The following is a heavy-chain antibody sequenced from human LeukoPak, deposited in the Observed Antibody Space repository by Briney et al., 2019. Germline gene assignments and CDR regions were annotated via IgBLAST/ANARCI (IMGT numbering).Heavy chain of an antibody. Sequence: APVKVSCKASVYTFTGYYMHWVRQAPGQGLEWMGWINPNSGGTNYAQKFQGRVTMTRDTSISTAYMELSRLRSDDTAVYYCARGWIQLWPFDYWGQGTLVTVSS. CDR1: VYTFTGYY. CDR3: ARGWIQLWPFDY. V-gene: IGHV1-2*02. J-gene: IGHJ4*02. CDR2: INPNSGGT. D-gene: IGHD5-18*01.